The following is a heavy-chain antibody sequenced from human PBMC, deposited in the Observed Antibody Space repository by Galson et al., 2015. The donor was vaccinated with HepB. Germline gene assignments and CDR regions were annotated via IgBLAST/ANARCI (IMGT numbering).Heavy chain of an antibody. D-gene: IGHD3-16*01. CDR3: ARDYGVWGPDAFDI. CDR1: GFTFSSYW. V-gene: IGHV3-74*01. J-gene: IGHJ3*02. CDR2: INSDGSST. Sequence: CAASGFTFSSYWMHWVRQAPGKGLVWVSRINSDGSSTSYADSVKGRFTISRDNAKNTLYLQMNSLRAEDTAVYYCARDYGVWGPDAFDIWGQGTMVTVSS.